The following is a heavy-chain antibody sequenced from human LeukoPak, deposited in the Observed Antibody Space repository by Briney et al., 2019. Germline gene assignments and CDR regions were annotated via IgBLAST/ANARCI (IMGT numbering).Heavy chain of an antibody. CDR1: GGTFSSYA. CDR3: ARGYCSGGSCYYNDY. CDR2: VIPIFGTA. D-gene: IGHD2-15*01. Sequence: ASVKVSCKASGGTFSSYAISWVRQAPGQGLEWMGGVIPIFGTANYAQKFQGGVTITADESTSTAYMELSSLRSEDTAVYYCARGYCSGGSCYYNDYWGQGTLVTVSS. V-gene: IGHV1-69*13. J-gene: IGHJ4*02.